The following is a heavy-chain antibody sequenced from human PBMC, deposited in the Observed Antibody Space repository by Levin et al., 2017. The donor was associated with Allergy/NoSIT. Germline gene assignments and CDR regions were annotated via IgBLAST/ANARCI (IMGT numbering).Heavy chain of an antibody. Sequence: SETLSLTCAVYGGSFSGYYWSWIRQPPGKGLEWIGEINHSGSTNYNPSLKSRVTISVDTSKNQFSLKLSSVTAADTAVYYCARVYPGRSVIDIVVVPAARRRRGAFDIWGQGTMVTVSS. CDR3: ARVYPGRSVIDIVVVPAARRRRGAFDI. CDR2: INHSGST. V-gene: IGHV4-34*01. CDR1: GGSFSGYY. D-gene: IGHD2-2*01. J-gene: IGHJ3*02.